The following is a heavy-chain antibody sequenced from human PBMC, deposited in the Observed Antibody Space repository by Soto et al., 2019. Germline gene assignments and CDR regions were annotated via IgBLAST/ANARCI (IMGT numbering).Heavy chain of an antibody. CDR1: GYTFTSYY. D-gene: IGHD3-10*01. CDR2: INPSGGST. V-gene: IGHV1-46*03. Sequence: QVQLVQSGAEVKKPGASVKVSCKASGYTFTSYYMHWVRQAPGQGLEWMGIINPSGGSTSYAQKFQGRVTMTRDTSTSTVYMELSSLRSEDTAVYYCARDYYGSGILNSNFDYWGQGTLVTVSS. CDR3: ARDYYGSGILNSNFDY. J-gene: IGHJ4*02.